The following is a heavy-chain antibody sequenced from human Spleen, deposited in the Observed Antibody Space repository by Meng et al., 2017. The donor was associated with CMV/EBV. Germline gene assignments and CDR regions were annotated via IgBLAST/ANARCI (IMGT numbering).Heavy chain of an antibody. V-gene: IGHV3-30-3*01. CDR3: AREYPPWYFDL. J-gene: IGHJ2*01. CDR1: GFDFNNYA. CDR2: MSFDGINS. Sequence: GESLKISCAASGFDFNNYAVHWVRQTPDKGLEWVAFMSFDGINSHSADSVTGRFTISRDNFNNTLYLEMNSLRVEDTAVYYCAREYPPWYFDLWGRGTLVTVSS.